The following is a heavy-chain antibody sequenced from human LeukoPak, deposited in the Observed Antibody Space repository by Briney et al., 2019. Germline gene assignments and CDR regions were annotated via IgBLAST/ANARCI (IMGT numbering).Heavy chain of an antibody. J-gene: IGHJ4*02. CDR1: GFTFSSYA. CDR2: ISSSGGST. CDR3: VRDFSLTRLERPFDY. Sequence: PGGSLRLSCAASGFTFSSYAMSWVRQAPGKGLEWVSAISSSGGSTWYSDSVRGRFTISRDNAKNSLYLQMNSLRVEDTAVYYCVRDFSLTRLERPFDYWGQGTLVTVSS. D-gene: IGHD1-1*01. V-gene: IGHV3-23*01.